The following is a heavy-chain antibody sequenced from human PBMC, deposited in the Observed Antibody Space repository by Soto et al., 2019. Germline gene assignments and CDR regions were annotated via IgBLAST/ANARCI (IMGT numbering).Heavy chain of an antibody. J-gene: IGHJ5*02. V-gene: IGHV3-21*01. Sequence: EVQLVESGGGLVKPGGSLRLSCAASGFTFSSYSMNWVRQAPGKGLEWVSSISSSSSYIYYADSVKGRFTISRDNAKNSLYLQMNSLRAEDTAVYYCARDPGQVLPGIAARIPSLDPWGQGTLVTGSS. CDR2: ISSSSSYI. CDR3: ARDPGQVLPGIAARIPSLDP. D-gene: IGHD6-25*01. CDR1: GFTFSSYS.